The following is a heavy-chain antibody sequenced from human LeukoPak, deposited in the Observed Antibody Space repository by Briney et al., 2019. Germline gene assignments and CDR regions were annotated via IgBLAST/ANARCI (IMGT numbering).Heavy chain of an antibody. CDR1: GFTFSTYN. CDR2: ISSGSSYI. V-gene: IGHV3-21*04. D-gene: IGHD6-13*01. J-gene: IGHJ4*02. CDR3: AKRTSGSSWYSSDY. Sequence: GGSLRLSCAASGFTFSTYNMNWVRQAPGKGLEWVSSISSGSSYIYYADSVKGRFTISRDNAKNTLYLQMNSLRAEDTAVYYCAKRTSGSSWYSSDYWGQGTLVTVSS.